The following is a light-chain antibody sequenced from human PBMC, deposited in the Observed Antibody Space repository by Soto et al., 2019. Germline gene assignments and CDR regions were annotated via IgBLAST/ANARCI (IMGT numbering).Light chain of an antibody. CDR1: QGISNF. CDR2: AAS. Sequence: DIQMTQSPSSLSASVGDRVTTTCRASQGISNFLAWYQQKPGKVPKLLIYAASTLQSGVPSRFSGSGSGTDFTLTISSLQPEDVATYYCQKYNSAPPLTFGGGTKVEIK. J-gene: IGKJ4*01. CDR3: QKYNSAPPLT. V-gene: IGKV1-27*01.